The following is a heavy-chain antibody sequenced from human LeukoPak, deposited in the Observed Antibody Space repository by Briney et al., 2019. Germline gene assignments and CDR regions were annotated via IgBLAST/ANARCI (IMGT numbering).Heavy chain of an antibody. J-gene: IGHJ3*02. V-gene: IGHV3-21*06. CDR2: IATSSDYI. Sequence: GSLRLSCAASGFTFSTYSMNWVRQAPGKGLEWVSSIATSSDYIYYAGSLKGRFTIFRDNAKNSLYLHMNSLRPDDTAVYYCARGRSITILRGVAISDGFDIWGQGTKVTVS. D-gene: IGHD3-10*01. CDR1: GFTFSTYS. CDR3: ARGRSITILRGVAISDGFDI.